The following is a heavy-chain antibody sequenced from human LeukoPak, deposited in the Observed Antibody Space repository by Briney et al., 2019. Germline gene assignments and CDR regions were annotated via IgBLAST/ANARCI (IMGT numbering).Heavy chain of an antibody. CDR3: ARVYGGSKLSLGNWFDP. Sequence: SETLSLTCAVSGDSISSDYWSWIRQPPGKGLEWIGYIYYTGSTNYNPSLKSRVTISVDTSKNQFSLKLSSVTAADTAVYYCARVYGGSKLSLGNWFDPWGQGTLVTVSS. CDR2: IYYTGST. J-gene: IGHJ5*02. V-gene: IGHV4-59*01. D-gene: IGHD2-15*01. CDR1: GDSISSDY.